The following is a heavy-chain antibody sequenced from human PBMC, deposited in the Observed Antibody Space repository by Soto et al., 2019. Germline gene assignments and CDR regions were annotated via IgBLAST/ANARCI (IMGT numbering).Heavy chain of an antibody. D-gene: IGHD4-17*01. Sequence: SETLSLTCTVSGGSISSGGYYWSWIRQHPGKGLEWIGYIYYSGNTYYNPSLKSRVTISEDTSKNQFSLKLSSVTAADTAVYYCARTTVTGYYYGMDVRGQGTTVTVSS. CDR3: ARTTVTGYYYGMDV. CDR1: GGSISSGGYY. J-gene: IGHJ6*02. V-gene: IGHV4-31*03. CDR2: IYYSGNT.